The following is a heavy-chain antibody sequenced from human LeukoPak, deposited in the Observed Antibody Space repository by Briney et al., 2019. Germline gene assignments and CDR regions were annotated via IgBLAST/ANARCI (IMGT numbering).Heavy chain of an antibody. CDR3: ARGGIVLRENYYFDY. CDR2: IYHSGST. J-gene: IGHJ4*02. D-gene: IGHD3-16*02. Sequence: SETLSLTCAVSGGSISSGGYSWSWIRQPPGKGLEWIGYIYHSGSTYYNPSLKSRVTISVDRSKNQFSLKLSSVTAADTAVYYCARGGIVLRENYYFDYWGQGTLVTVSS. CDR1: GGSISSGGYS. V-gene: IGHV4-30-2*01.